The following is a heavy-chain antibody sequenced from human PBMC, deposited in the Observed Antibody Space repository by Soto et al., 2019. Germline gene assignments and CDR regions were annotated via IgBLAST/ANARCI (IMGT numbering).Heavy chain of an antibody. D-gene: IGHD2-15*01. CDR3: ARDQGCDPGD. V-gene: IGHV4-4*02. J-gene: IGHJ4*02. CDR2: IHHSGRT. CDR1: GLSISSDNW. Sequence: QVQLQESGPGLVRPSGTVSLTCAVSGLSISSDNWWSWVRQPPGKGLEWIVDIHHSGRTNYNPSLESRVAMSVVPSTDLFALTLMSVTAADTAFYYCARDQGCDPGDWGQGTLVSVSS.